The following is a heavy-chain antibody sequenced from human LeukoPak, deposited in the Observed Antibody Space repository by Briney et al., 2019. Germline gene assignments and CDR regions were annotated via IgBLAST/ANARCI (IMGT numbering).Heavy chain of an antibody. CDR2: ISAYNGNT. D-gene: IGHD3-9*01. V-gene: IGHV1-18*01. Sequence: ASVKVSCKASGYTFTSYGISWVRQAPGQGLEWMGWISAYNGNTNYAQRLQGRVTMTTDTSTSTAYMELRSLRSDDTAVYYCARDFDWLFRGNNRFDPWGQGTLVTVSS. CDR1: GYTFTSYG. J-gene: IGHJ5*02. CDR3: ARDFDWLFRGNNRFDP.